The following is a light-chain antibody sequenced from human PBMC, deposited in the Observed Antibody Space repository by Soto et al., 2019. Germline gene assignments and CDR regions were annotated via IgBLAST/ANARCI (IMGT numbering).Light chain of an antibody. CDR3: QQYAGSLSWT. J-gene: IGKJ1*01. Sequence: EIVLTQSPGTLSLSPGERATLSCRASQSVSNNYLAWYQQKPGQAPRLLIYHTSNRASGVPVRFSGSGSGTDFTLTISRLEPEDFAVYYCQQYAGSLSWTFGQGTKVDIK. V-gene: IGKV3-20*01. CDR1: QSVSNNY. CDR2: HTS.